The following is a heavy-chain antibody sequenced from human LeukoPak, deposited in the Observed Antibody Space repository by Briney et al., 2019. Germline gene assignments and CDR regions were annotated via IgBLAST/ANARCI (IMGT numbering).Heavy chain of an antibody. CDR1: GYTFSRHG. V-gene: IGHV3-33*01. CDR3: ARIVGGSMFDP. D-gene: IGHD2-15*01. J-gene: IGHJ5*02. Sequence: GGSLRLSCVASGYTFSRHGIQWVRQAPGKGLEWVAVIWYDGSRDYYGESVKGRFTVSRDNAKNTAYLQMNSLRAEDTAVYYCARIVGGSMFDPWGQGTLVTVSS. CDR2: IWYDGSRD.